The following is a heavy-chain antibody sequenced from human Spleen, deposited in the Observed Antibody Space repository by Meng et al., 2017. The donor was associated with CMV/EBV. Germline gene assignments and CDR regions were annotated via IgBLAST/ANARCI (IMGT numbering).Heavy chain of an antibody. CDR2: ISGSGGST. D-gene: IGHD3-3*01. Sequence: GESLKISCAASGFTFSSYAMSWVRQAPGKGLEWVSAISGSGGSTYYADSVKGRFTISRDNSKTTLYLQMNSLRAEDTAVYYCAKQGDDFWSGPRDYWGQGTLVTVSS. CDR1: GFTFSSYA. V-gene: IGHV3-23*01. J-gene: IGHJ4*02. CDR3: AKQGDDFWSGPRDY.